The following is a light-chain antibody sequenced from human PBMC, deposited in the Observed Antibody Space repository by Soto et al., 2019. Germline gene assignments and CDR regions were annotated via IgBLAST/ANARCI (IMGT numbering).Light chain of an antibody. CDR1: SSDVGSYNV. V-gene: IGLV2-23*01. CDR2: EAN. J-gene: IGLJ3*02. Sequence: QSALTQPASVSGSPGQSITISCTGTSSDVGSYNVVSWYQQHRGNAPKLMIYEANKRPSGIPTRFSGSKSGNTASLTISGLQAEDEADYYCCSYAGSSTWVFGGGTKLTVL. CDR3: CSYAGSSTWV.